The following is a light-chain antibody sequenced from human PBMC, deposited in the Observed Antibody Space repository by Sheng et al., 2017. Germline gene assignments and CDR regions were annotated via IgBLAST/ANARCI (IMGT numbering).Light chain of an antibody. V-gene: IGKV1-33*01. J-gene: IGKJ4*01. Sequence: DIQMTQSPSSLSASVGDRVTITCQASQDISNYLNWYQQKPGKAPKLLIYDASNLETGVPSRFSGSGSGTDFTFTISSLQPEDIATYYCQQYDNLPPELTFGRRDQGGDQT. CDR2: DAS. CDR1: QDISNY. CDR3: QQYDNLPPELT.